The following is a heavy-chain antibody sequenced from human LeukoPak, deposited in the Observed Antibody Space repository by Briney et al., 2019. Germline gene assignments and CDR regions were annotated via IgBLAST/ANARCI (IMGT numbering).Heavy chain of an antibody. D-gene: IGHD5-12*01. CDR1: GYTFTIYS. V-gene: IGHV1-18*01. Sequence: ASVNVSSTASGYTFTIYSINWVRQAPGQGLEWMAWISAYNGNTNYAQKLQGRLTLTRDTSTTRAHMELRSLRSDDTAIYFCARGRSGYTEDPSDIWGQGTVVTVSS. CDR2: ISAYNGNT. J-gene: IGHJ3*02. CDR3: ARGRSGYTEDPSDI.